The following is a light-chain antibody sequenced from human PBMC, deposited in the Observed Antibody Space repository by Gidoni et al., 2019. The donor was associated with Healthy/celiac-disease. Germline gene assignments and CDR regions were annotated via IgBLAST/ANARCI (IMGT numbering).Light chain of an antibody. CDR3: QQYYSTPHT. V-gene: IGKV4-1*01. Sequence: DIVMTQSPDSLAVSLGERATINCKSSQSVLYSSNNKNYLAWYQQKPGQPPKLLIYWASTRESGVPERFSGSGSGTDFTLTISSLQAEDVAVYYCQQYYSTPHTFGHGTKVDIK. CDR1: QSVLYSSNNKNY. CDR2: WAS. J-gene: IGKJ3*01.